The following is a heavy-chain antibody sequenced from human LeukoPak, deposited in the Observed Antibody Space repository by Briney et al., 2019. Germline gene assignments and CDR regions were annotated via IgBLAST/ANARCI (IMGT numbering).Heavy chain of an antibody. D-gene: IGHD1-26*01. V-gene: IGHV3-21*05. CDR3: AGDSGSYCGY. CDR1: GFTFSSYD. J-gene: IGHJ4*02. Sequence: GGSLRLSCAASGFTFSSYDMNWVRQAPGKGLEWVSYISSSSSYIYYADSVKGRFTISRDNAKNSLYLQMNSLRAEDTAVYYCAGDSGSYCGYWGQGTLVTVSS. CDR2: ISSSSSYI.